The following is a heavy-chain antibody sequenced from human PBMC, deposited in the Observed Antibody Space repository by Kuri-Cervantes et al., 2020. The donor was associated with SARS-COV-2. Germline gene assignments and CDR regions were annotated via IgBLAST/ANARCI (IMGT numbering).Heavy chain of an antibody. CDR2: ISSNAFST. CDR1: GFTFSNAW. V-gene: IGHV3-64D*09. D-gene: IGHD2-2*01. CDR3: VKAPVQGGSTRYQMGYYFDY. J-gene: IGHJ4*02. Sequence: GGSLRLSCAASGFTFSNAWMSWVRQAPGKGLEYVSGISSNAFSTYYADSLKGRFTISRDNSKNTLYLQMSGLRAEDTAVYYCVKAPVQGGSTRYQMGYYFDYWGQGTLVTVSS.